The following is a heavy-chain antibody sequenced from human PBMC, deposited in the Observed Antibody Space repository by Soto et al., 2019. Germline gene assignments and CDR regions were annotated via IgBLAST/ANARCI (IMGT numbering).Heavy chain of an antibody. Sequence: HLQLQESGPGLVKPSETLALSCSVSGGSINENKYYWGWIRQLPGTCLAWIGNVFYTGSSFYNPSLKSRVTVSIDLSKNQFSLTLSAMTAADRGQFYCVIAARLRLGFDHLGQGILVSVSS. J-gene: IGHJ4*02. CDR3: VIAARLRLGFDH. CDR1: GGSINENKYY. CDR2: VFYTGSS. V-gene: IGHV4-39*02. D-gene: IGHD3-16*01.